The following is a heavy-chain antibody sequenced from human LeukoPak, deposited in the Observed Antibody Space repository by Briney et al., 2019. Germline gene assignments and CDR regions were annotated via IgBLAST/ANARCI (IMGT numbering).Heavy chain of an antibody. Sequence: GGSLRLSCAASGFTFTSYAMSWVRQAPGKGLEWVSAIRGTGGNTYYADSVKGRFTISRDNSRNTLYLQMNSLRAEDTAVYYCAKEGVVARSSGSLYYFDYWGQGTLVTVSS. J-gene: IGHJ4*02. V-gene: IGHV3-23*01. D-gene: IGHD3-10*01. CDR2: IRGTGGNT. CDR1: GFTFTSYA. CDR3: AKEGVVARSSGSLYYFDY.